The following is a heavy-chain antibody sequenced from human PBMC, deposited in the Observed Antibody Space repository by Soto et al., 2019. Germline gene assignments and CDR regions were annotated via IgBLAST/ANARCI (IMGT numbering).Heavy chain of an antibody. V-gene: IGHV1-18*04. CDR3: ARNYYNSKVYGY. CDR2: ISPYNGNA. Sequence: ASVKVSCKTSGYTFSNYAISWVRQAPGQGLEWMGWISPYNGNANYTEKFQGRVSMTTDTSTTTAYMELTSLTSDDTAIYYCARNYYNSKVYGYWGQGTLVTVSS. D-gene: IGHD3-22*01. CDR1: GYTFSNYA. J-gene: IGHJ4*02.